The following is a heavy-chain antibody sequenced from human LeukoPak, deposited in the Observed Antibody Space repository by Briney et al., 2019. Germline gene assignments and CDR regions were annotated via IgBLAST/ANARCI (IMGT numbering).Heavy chain of an antibody. CDR1: GGSFSDFY. CDR2: IYTSGST. D-gene: IGHD6-19*01. Sequence: SETLSLTCAVYGGSFSDFYWSWIRQPAGKGLEWIGRIYTSGSTNYNPSLKSRVTMSVDTSKNQFSLKLSSVTAADTAVYYCARDVGRGSGWDFDYWGQGTLVTVSS. V-gene: IGHV4-4*07. J-gene: IGHJ4*02. CDR3: ARDVGRGSGWDFDY.